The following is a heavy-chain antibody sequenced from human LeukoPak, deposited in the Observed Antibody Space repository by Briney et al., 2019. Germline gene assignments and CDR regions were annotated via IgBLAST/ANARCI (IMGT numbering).Heavy chain of an antibody. CDR2: ISSSSSYI. CDR1: GFTFSSHS. Sequence: PGGSLRLSCAASGFTFSSHSMNWVRQAPGKGLEWVSSISSSSSYIYYADSVKGRFTISRDNAKNSLYLQMNSLRAEDTAVYYCAGVPADGTEVDYWGQGTLVTVSS. D-gene: IGHD5-24*01. J-gene: IGHJ4*02. V-gene: IGHV3-21*01. CDR3: AGVPADGTEVDY.